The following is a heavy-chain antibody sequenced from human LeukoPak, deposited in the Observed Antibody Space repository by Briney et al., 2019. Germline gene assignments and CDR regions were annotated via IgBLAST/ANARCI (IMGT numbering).Heavy chain of an antibody. J-gene: IGHJ5*02. CDR1: GGSISSYY. CDR2: IYYSGST. Sequence: SETLSLTCTVSGGSISSYYWSWIRQPPGKGLEWIGYIYYSGSTNYNPSLKSRVTISVDTSKNQFSLKLSSVTAADTAVYYCARGMAFGGVIVTYNWFDPWGQGTLVTVSS. D-gene: IGHD3-16*02. V-gene: IGHV4-59*08. CDR3: ARGMAFGGVIVTYNWFDP.